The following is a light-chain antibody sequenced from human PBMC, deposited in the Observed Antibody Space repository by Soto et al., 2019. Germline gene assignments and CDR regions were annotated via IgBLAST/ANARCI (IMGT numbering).Light chain of an antibody. V-gene: IGKV4-1*01. CDR3: QQSYGLPWT. CDR1: QSVLYSSNNKNY. Sequence: DIVMTQSPDSLAVSLGERATINCKSSQSVLYSSNNKNYLNWYQQKPGQPPKLLIHWASTRESGVPDRFSGSGSGTDFILTINSLQAEDVAVYYCQQSYGLPWTFGQGTKVEIK. J-gene: IGKJ1*01. CDR2: WAS.